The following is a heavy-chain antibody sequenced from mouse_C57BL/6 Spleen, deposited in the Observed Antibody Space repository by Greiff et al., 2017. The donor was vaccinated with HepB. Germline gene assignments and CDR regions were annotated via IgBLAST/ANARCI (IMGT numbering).Heavy chain of an antibody. CDR1: GYSFTNYL. D-gene: IGHD2-10*02. V-gene: IGHV1-54*01. J-gene: IGHJ2*01. CDR2: INPGSGGT. CDR3: ARSGYGYFDY. Sequence: VQLQESGAELVRPGTSVKVSCKASGYSFTNYLIEWVKQRPGQGLEWIGVINPGSGGTNYNEKFKGKATLTADKSSSTAYMQISSLTSEDSAVYFCARSGYGYFDYWGQGTTLTVSS.